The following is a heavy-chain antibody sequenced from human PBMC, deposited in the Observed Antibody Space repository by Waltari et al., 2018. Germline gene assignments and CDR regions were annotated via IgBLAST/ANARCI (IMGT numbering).Heavy chain of an antibody. Sequence: QLQLQESGPGLVKPSETLSLTCTVSGGSISSSSYYWGWIRQPPGKGLEWIGSIYYSGSTYYNPSLKSRVTISVDTSKNQFSLKLSSVTAADTAVYYCATGPHLAAAGLYYFDYWCQGTLVTVSS. CDR3: ATGPHLAAAGLYYFDY. J-gene: IGHJ4*02. D-gene: IGHD6-13*01. V-gene: IGHV4-39*07. CDR1: GGSISSSSYY. CDR2: IYYSGST.